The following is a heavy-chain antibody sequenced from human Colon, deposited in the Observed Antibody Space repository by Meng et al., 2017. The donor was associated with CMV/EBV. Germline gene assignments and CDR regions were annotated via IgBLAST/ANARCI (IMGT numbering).Heavy chain of an antibody. V-gene: IGHV1-2*02. CDR3: ARGWGGSYSELDY. D-gene: IGHD1-26*01. Sequence: QGRLCESGAGGKKPGASVKVSCKASGYTFTGYYMHWVRQAPGQGLEWMGWINPNSGGTNYAQKFQGRVTMTRDTSISTAYMELSRLRSDDTAVYYCARGWGGSYSELDYWGQGTLVTVSS. CDR2: INPNSGGT. CDR1: GYTFTGYY. J-gene: IGHJ4*02.